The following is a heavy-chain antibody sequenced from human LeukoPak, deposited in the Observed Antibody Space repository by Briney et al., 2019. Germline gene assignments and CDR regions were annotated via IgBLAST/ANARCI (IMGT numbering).Heavy chain of an antibody. CDR2: IYYTGNT. J-gene: IGHJ4*02. Sequence: SQTLSLTCSVSGGSISSGNYQWNWIRQHPGKGLGWIGYIYYTGNTYYNPSLKSRVSISEDTSKNQFSLDLTSVTAADTAVYYCARGDSGPSYFARWGPGTLVTVSS. V-gene: IGHV4-31*03. CDR3: ARGDSGPSYFAR. D-gene: IGHD6-19*01. CDR1: GGSISSGNYQ.